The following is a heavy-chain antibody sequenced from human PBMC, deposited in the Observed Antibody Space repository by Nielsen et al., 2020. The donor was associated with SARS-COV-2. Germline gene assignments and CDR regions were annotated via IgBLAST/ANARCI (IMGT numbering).Heavy chain of an antibody. Sequence: SQTLSLTCAVYGGSFSGYYWSWIRQPPGKGLEWIGEINHSGNTNYSPSLKSRVTISVHTSKNQFSLKLSSVTAADTAVYYCSSPTVAFWGQGTLVTVSS. CDR3: SSPTVAF. J-gene: IGHJ4*02. CDR2: INHSGNT. CDR1: GGSFSGYY. D-gene: IGHD4-23*01. V-gene: IGHV4-34*01.